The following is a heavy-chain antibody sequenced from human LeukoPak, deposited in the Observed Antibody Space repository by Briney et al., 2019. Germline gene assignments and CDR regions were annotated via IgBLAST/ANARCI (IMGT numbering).Heavy chain of an antibody. CDR2: INHSGST. Sequence: SETLSLTCAVYGGSFSGYYWNWIRRPPGKGLEWIGEINHSGSTNYNSSLKSRVTISVDTSKNQFSLKLSSVTAADTAVYYCARRAGEYSHPYDYWGQGTLVTVSS. CDR3: ARRAGEYSHPYDY. D-gene: IGHD4-17*01. J-gene: IGHJ4*02. V-gene: IGHV4-34*01. CDR1: GGSFSGYY.